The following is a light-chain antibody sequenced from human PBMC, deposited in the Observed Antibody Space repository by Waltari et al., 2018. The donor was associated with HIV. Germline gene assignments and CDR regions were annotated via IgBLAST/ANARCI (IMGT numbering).Light chain of an antibody. CDR2: STS. CDR3: LVYYGGQWV. V-gene: IGLV7-43*01. Sequence: QTVVTQEPSVTVSPGGPVTLTCASSTGAVTTDFHSNWFQQKLGQAPRAVIYSTSQKHSWTPAHFSGSLLGGKAALTLSGVQPEDEADYYCLVYYGGQWVFGGGTRLTVL. CDR1: TGAVTTDFH. J-gene: IGLJ3*02.